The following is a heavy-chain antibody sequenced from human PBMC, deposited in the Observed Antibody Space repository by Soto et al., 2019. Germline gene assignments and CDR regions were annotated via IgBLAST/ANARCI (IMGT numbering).Heavy chain of an antibody. Sequence: GASVKVSCKACGRTFSSYAISWVGQAPGQGREWMGGIIPIFGTANYAQKFQGRVTITADKSTSTAYMELSSLRSEDTAVYYCAEADIVVVPAAINHHHYGMDGWGQGTTVTGSS. CDR3: AEADIVVVPAAINHHHYGMDG. J-gene: IGHJ6*02. V-gene: IGHV1-69*06. D-gene: IGHD2-2*01. CDR2: IIPIFGTA. CDR1: GRTFSSYA.